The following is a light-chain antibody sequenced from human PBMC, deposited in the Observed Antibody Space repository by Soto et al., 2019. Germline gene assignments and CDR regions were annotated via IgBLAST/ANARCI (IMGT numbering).Light chain of an antibody. CDR1: NSNIGSNT. CDR3: AAWDDSLRGWV. J-gene: IGLJ3*02. CDR2: SDD. V-gene: IGLV1-44*01. Sequence: QSVLTQAPSVSGTPGQRVTISCSGSNSNIGSNTVNWYQQLPGTAPKLLIYSDDQRPSGVPDRFSGSKSGTSASLAISGLQSEDEADYYCAAWDDSLRGWVFGGGTKLTVL.